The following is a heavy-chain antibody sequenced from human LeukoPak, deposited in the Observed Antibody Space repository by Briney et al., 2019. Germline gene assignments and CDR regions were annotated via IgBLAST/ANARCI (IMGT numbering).Heavy chain of an antibody. D-gene: IGHD2/OR15-2a*01. CDR2: ISGSGGST. Sequence: GGSLRLSCAASGFTFSSYAMSWVRQAPGKGLEWVSAISGSGGSTYYADSVKGRVTISRDNSKNTVYLQMNSLRLEDTAVFYRAKADHTSTYFDSWGQGTLVTVSS. V-gene: IGHV3-23*01. CDR1: GFTFSSYA. J-gene: IGHJ4*02. CDR3: AKADHTSTYFDS.